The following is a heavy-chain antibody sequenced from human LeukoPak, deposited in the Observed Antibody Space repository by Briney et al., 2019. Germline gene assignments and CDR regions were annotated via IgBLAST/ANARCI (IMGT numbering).Heavy chain of an antibody. CDR3: ARLHDYGGKNFDL. Sequence: SETLSLTCTVSGGSISDNYWTWIRQPPGKGLEWIGYMYYSGSTNYNPSFKSRVIISVDTSKNQFSLKVSSVTAADTAVYYCARLHDYGGKNFDLWGRGTLVTVSS. V-gene: IGHV4-59*01. J-gene: IGHJ2*01. CDR2: MYYSGST. CDR1: GGSISDNY. D-gene: IGHD4-23*01.